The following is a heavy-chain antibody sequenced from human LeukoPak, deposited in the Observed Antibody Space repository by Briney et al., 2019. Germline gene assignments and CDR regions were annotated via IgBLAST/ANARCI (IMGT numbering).Heavy chain of an antibody. CDR1: GFSINSGYY. CDR3: ARGRVEMATIDFDY. Sequence: SETLSLTCTVSGFSINSGYYWAWNRQPPGKGLEWIGSIYHSGTTHYNSSLQSRVTISVDTSKNQFSLKLSSVTAADTAMYYCARGRVEMATIDFDYWGQGTLVTVSS. J-gene: IGHJ4*02. CDR2: IYHSGTT. V-gene: IGHV4-38-2*02. D-gene: IGHD5-24*01.